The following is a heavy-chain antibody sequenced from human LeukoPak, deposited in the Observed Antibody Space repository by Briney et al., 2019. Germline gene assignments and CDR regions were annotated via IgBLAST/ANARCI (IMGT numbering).Heavy chain of an antibody. Sequence: GGSLRLSCAASGFTFSSYAMDWVRQAPGKGLEWVAVISYDGSNKYYADSVKGRFTISRDNSKNTLYLQMNSLRAEDTAVYYCAKDRGAYCSGGSCQTFDYWGQGTLVTVSS. D-gene: IGHD2-15*01. V-gene: IGHV3-30-3*01. CDR3: AKDRGAYCSGGSCQTFDY. CDR2: ISYDGSNK. CDR1: GFTFSSYA. J-gene: IGHJ4*02.